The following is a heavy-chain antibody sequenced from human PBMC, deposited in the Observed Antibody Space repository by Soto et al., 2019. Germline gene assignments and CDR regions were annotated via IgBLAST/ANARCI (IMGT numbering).Heavy chain of an antibody. CDR1: GGSVSSGSYY. CDR3: ARFYYDSSGYLPSPYYYYYGMDV. J-gene: IGHJ6*02. CDR2: IYYSGNT. Sequence: SETLSLTCTVSGGSVSSGSYYWSWIRQPPGKGLEWIGYIYYSGNTNYNPSLKSRVTISLDMSKNQFSLKLSSVTAADTAVYYCARFYYDSSGYLPSPYYYYYGMDVWGQGTTVTV. D-gene: IGHD3-22*01. V-gene: IGHV4-61*01.